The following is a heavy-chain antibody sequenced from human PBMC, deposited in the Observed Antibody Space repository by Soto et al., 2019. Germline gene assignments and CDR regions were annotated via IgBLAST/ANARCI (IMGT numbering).Heavy chain of an antibody. CDR2: ISYDGGNK. V-gene: IGHV3-30*03. D-gene: IGHD2-2*01. J-gene: IGHJ4*02. CDR1: GFTFTSYG. Sequence: GGSLRLSCAGSGFTFTSYGMYWVRQAPGMGLEWVAVISYDGGNKYYADSVKGRFTISRDNSKNTLYLQMNSLRAEDTAVYYCARSRYQLRSDVLYYFDFWGQGTLGTVSS. CDR3: ARSRYQLRSDVLYYFDF.